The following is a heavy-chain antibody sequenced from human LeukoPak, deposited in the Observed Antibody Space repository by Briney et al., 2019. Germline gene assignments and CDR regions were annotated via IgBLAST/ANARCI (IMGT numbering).Heavy chain of an antibody. D-gene: IGHD6-19*01. V-gene: IGHV3-23*01. CDR3: ARYSSGWYAFDY. J-gene: IGHJ4*02. CDR2: ISGSGGST. CDR1: GFTFSSYA. Sequence: GGSLRLSCAASGFTFSSYAMSWVRQAPGKGLEWVSAISGSGGSTYYADSVKGRFTISRDNSKNTLYLQMNSLRAEDTAVYYCARYSSGWYAFDYWGQGTLVTISS.